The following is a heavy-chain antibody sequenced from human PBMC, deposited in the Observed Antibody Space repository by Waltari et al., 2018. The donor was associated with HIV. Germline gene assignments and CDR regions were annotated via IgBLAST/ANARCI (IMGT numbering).Heavy chain of an antibody. CDR3: ARCLWFGGEYGMDV. CDR1: GGSISSYY. D-gene: IGHD3-10*01. J-gene: IGHJ6*02. Sequence: QVKLQESGPGLVKHSETPTLTCTATGGSISSYYRSWIRQPPGKGLEWIGYIYSSGSTNYNPSLKSRVTISVYTSKNQFSLKLSSVTAADTAVYYCARCLWFGGEYGMDVWGQGTTVTVSS. V-gene: IGHV4-59*01. CDR2: IYSSGST.